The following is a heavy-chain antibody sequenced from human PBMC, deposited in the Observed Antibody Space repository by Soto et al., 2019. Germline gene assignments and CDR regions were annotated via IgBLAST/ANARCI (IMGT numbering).Heavy chain of an antibody. V-gene: IGHV1-3*01. Sequence: ASVKVSCKASGYTFTNYAMHWVRQSPGQRLEWMGWINAGNGNTKYSQKFQGRVTITRDTSASTVYMELSSLRSEDTAVYYCARVQQLAAAGMIDYWGQGTLVTVSS. CDR2: INAGNGNT. J-gene: IGHJ4*02. CDR3: ARVQQLAAAGMIDY. CDR1: GYTFTNYA. D-gene: IGHD6-13*01.